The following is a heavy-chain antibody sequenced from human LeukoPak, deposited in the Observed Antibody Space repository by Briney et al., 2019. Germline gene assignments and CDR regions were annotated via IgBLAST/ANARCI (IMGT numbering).Heavy chain of an antibody. Sequence: PSETLSLTCTVSGGSISSYYWSWLRQPPGKGLEWLGYIYYSGSTNYNPSLESRVTISVDTSKNQFSLKLSSVTAADTAVYYCARDVDCGGNRGAFDIWGQGTMVTVSS. CDR2: IYYSGST. J-gene: IGHJ3*02. CDR3: ARDVDCGGNRGAFDI. V-gene: IGHV4-59*01. CDR1: GGSISSYY. D-gene: IGHD4-23*01.